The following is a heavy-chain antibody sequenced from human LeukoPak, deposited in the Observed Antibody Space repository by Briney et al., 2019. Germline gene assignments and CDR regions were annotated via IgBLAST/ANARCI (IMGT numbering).Heavy chain of an antibody. CDR3: ARQSVGTASIYYFAY. CDR1: GGSISSYY. Sequence: SETLSLTCTVSGGSISSYYWSWIRQPPGKGLEWISSIHYSGTTHYNPFVKSRVSIFLDMSKNQFSLNLNSVTAADTAVYYCARQSVGTASIYYFAYWGQGILVTVSS. CDR2: IHYSGTT. V-gene: IGHV4-59*08. J-gene: IGHJ4*02. D-gene: IGHD1-26*01.